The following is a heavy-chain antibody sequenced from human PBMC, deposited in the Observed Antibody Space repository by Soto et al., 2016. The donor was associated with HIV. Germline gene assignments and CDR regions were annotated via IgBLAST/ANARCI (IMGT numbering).Heavy chain of an antibody. CDR1: GFTFSTYA. J-gene: IGHJ3*02. V-gene: IGHV3-64*01. Sequence: EVQLVESGGGLVQPGGSLRLSCAASGFTFSTYAMHWVRQAPGKGLEYVSAISDNGGKTYYASSVKGRFTVSRDNSKNTLFLQMGSLRAEDMAVYYCARAFGLGSTFDIVGPRDKWSPS. CDR2: ISDNGGKT. D-gene: IGHD3-16*01. CDR3: ARAFGLGSTFDI.